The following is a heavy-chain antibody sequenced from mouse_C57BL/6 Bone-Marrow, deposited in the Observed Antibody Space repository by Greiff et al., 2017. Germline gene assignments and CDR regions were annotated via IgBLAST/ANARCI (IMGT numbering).Heavy chain of an antibody. CDR2: IYPGSGNT. CDR1: GYTFTDYY. V-gene: IGHV1-76*01. Sequence: VQLQQSGAELVRPGASVKLSCKASGYTFTDYYINWVKQRPGQGLEWIARIYPGSGNTYYNEKFKGKATLTAEKSSSTAYMQLSSLTSEDSAVYFCASGTHAWFAYWGQGTLVTVSA. J-gene: IGHJ3*01. D-gene: IGHD4-1*01. CDR3: ASGTHAWFAY.